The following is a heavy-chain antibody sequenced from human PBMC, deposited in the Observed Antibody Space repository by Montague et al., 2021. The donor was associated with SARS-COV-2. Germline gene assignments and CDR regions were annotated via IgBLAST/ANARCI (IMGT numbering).Heavy chain of an antibody. D-gene: IGHD2-15*01. CDR1: GLAFSSYS. CDR2: ISSDSKWI. CDR3: ATKGTPQGY. V-gene: IGHV3-21*01. J-gene: IGHJ4*02. Sequence: SLRLSCAASGLAFSSYSMIWVRQAPGKGLEWVSSISSDSKWIYYTNSVKGRFTISRDNAKNSLYLQMDSLRVEDTAVYYYATKGTPQGYWGQGTLVTVSS.